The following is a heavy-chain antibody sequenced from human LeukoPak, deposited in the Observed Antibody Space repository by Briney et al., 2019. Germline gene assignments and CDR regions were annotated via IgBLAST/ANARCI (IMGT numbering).Heavy chain of an antibody. J-gene: IGHJ4*02. CDR1: GYTFTSYG. CDR3: ARDPYPYYYDSSGYDLNDY. Sequence: ASVKVSCKAFGYTFTSYGISWVRQAPGQGLEWMGWISAYNGNTDYAQKLQGRVTMTTDTSTSTAYMELRSLRSDDTAVYYCARDPYPYYYDSSGYDLNDYWGQGTLVTVSS. CDR2: ISAYNGNT. D-gene: IGHD3-22*01. V-gene: IGHV1-18*01.